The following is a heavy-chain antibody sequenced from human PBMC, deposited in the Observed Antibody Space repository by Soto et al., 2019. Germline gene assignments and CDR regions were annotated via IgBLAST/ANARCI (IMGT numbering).Heavy chain of an antibody. CDR1: GYTFTNYW. CDR2: IYPGDSDT. J-gene: IGHJ6*02. CDR3: AASIFYYGMDX. Sequence: PGEALKISCKGSGYTFTNYWIGWVRQMPGKGLELMVIIYPGDSDTKYNPSFQGQVTISADKSITTTYLRWTSLNASDTAIYYCAASIFYYGMDXWGQGTTVTVS. V-gene: IGHV5-51*01.